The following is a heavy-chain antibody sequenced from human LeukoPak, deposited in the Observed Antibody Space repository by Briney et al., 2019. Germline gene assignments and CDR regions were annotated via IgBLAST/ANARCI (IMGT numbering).Heavy chain of an antibody. CDR3: AKDTAVQFLEPAF. V-gene: IGHV3-33*06. Sequence: GGSLRLSCAASGFTFNTHGMHWVRQAPGKGLEWVAAIWFDGSVKHYSDAVKGRFTISRDNSLNTLYLQMNSLRVEDTAIHYCAKDTAVQFLEPAFWGQGTLVTVSS. CDR1: GFTFNTHG. J-gene: IGHJ4*02. D-gene: IGHD3-3*01. CDR2: IWFDGSVK.